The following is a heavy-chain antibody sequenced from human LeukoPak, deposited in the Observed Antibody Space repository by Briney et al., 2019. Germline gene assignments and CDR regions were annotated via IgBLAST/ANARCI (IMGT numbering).Heavy chain of an antibody. CDR2: INDSGST. J-gene: IGHJ6*02. V-gene: IGHV4-34*01. D-gene: IGHD3-10*01. Sequence: ASETLSLTCAVYGGSFSGYHWSWIRQPPGKGLEWMGEINDSGSTNYNPSLKSRVTISADTSKKQLSLKLSSVTAADTAVYYCARGRWFGELKRLYYYGMDVWGQGTTVTVSS. CDR3: ARGRWFGELKRLYYYGMDV. CDR1: GGSFSGYH.